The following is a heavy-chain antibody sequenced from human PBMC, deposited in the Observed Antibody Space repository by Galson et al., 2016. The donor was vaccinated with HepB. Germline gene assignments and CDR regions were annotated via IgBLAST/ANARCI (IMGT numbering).Heavy chain of an antibody. Sequence: SLRLSCAASGFNFSDYGMHWVRQAPGKGLEWVAVVSYNGRNTYYGDSLKGRVTISRDNAKTTLYLQMNNLRAEDTAVYYCRTGTTYYSYGMDVWGRGTPVTVSS. V-gene: IGHV3-30*03. J-gene: IGHJ6*02. CDR3: RTGTTYYSYGMDV. D-gene: IGHD1-1*01. CDR2: VSYNGRNT. CDR1: GFNFSDYG.